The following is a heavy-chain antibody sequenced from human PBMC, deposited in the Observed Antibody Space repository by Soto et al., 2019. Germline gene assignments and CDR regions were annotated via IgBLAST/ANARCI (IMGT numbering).Heavy chain of an antibody. J-gene: IGHJ4*02. V-gene: IGHV3-49*04. CDR1: GFTFGDYA. CDR3: SRSSTAARGQYLDY. D-gene: IGHD6-6*01. CDR2: IRSKAYGGTP. Sequence: LGGSLRLSCTTSGFTFGDYAVNWVRQAPGKGLKWVGFIRSKAYGGTPEYAASVKGRFTISRDDSKSIAYVQMDSLKTEDTAVYYCSRSSTAARGQYLDYWGQGTLVTVSS.